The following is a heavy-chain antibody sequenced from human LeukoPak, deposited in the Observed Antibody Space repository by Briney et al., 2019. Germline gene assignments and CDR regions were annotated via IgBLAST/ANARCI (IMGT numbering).Heavy chain of an antibody. J-gene: IGHJ5*02. CDR2: IYYSGST. V-gene: IGHV4-59*11. CDR3: ARVPSGNWFDP. Sequence: PSETLSLTCTVSGGSISSHYWSRIRQPPGKGLEWIGYIYYSGSTNYNPSLKSRVTISVDTSKNQFSLKLSSVTAADTAVYYCARVPSGNWFDPWGQGTLVTVSS. CDR1: GGSISSHY. D-gene: IGHD3-10*01.